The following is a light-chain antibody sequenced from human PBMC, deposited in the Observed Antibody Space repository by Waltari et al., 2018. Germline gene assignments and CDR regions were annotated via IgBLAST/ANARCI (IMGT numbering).Light chain of an antibody. CDR2: EVS. CDR3: MQGIQLPYS. J-gene: IGKJ2*03. Sequence: DFVMTQTPLSLPVTPGEPASFSCRSSQSLLHSGGKTYLYWYLQKPGQSPQLLIHEVSNRASGVPDRFSGSGSGTNFTQKISRVEAEDVGVYYCMQGIQLPYSFGQGTKVEIK. CDR1: QSLLHSGGKTY. V-gene: IGKV2D-29*02.